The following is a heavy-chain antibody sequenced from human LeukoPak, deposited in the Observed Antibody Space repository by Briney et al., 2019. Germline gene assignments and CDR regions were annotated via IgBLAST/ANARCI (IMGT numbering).Heavy chain of an antibody. Sequence: SSVNVSCKASGGTFSSYAISGVGQAPGQGLEWMGGIIPIFGTANYAQKFQGRVTITADESTSTAYMELRSLRSDDTAVYYCASYSRDGYNPPFDYWGQGTLVTVSS. J-gene: IGHJ4*02. CDR2: IIPIFGTA. CDR3: ASYSRDGYNPPFDY. D-gene: IGHD5-24*01. CDR1: GGTFSSYA. V-gene: IGHV1-69*01.